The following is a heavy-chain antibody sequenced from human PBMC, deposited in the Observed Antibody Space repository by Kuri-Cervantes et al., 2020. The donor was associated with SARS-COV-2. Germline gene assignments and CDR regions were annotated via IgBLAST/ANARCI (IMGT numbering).Heavy chain of an antibody. CDR3: ARVRDIVVVPAAISRGAFDI. Sequence: GGSLRLSCAASGFTFSSYSMNWVRQAPGKGLEWVSVIYSGGSTYYADSVKGRFTISRDNSKNTLYLQMNSLRAEDTAVYYCARVRDIVVVPAAISRGAFDIWGQGTMVTVSS. CDR2: IYSGGST. CDR1: GFTFSSYS. D-gene: IGHD2-2*01. V-gene: IGHV3-53*05. J-gene: IGHJ3*02.